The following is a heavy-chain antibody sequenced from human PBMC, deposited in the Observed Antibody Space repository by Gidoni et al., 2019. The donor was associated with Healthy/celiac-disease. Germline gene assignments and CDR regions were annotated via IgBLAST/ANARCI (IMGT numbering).Heavy chain of an antibody. Sequence: EVQLVESGGGLVQPGGSLRLSCAASGFTFSRYWMSWVRQAPGKGLEWVANIKQDGSEKYYVDSVKGRFTISRDNAKNSLYLQMNSLRAEDTAVYYCARIARDTYYYYYMDVWGKGTTVTVSS. CDR3: ARIARDTYYYYYMDV. CDR2: IKQDGSEK. J-gene: IGHJ6*03. D-gene: IGHD5-18*01. V-gene: IGHV3-7*01. CDR1: GFTFSRYW.